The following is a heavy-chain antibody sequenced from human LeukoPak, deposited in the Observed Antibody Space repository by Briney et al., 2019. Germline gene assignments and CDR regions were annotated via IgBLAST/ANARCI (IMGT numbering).Heavy chain of an antibody. CDR1: GYTFTSYG. CDR3: ARDRGVVAATKSGAFDI. V-gene: IGHV1-18*01. CDR2: ISAYNGNT. J-gene: IGHJ3*02. D-gene: IGHD2-15*01. Sequence: ASVKVSFKASGYTFTSYGISWVRQAPGQGLEWMGWISAYNGNTNYAQKLQGRVTMTTDTSTSTAYMELRRLRSDDTAVYYCARDRGVVAATKSGAFDIWGQGTMVTVSS.